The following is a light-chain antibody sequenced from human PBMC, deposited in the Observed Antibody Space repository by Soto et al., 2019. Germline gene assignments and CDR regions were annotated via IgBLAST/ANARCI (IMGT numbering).Light chain of an antibody. Sequence: QSVLTQPASVSGSPGESITISCTGTSSDVGTYNLVTWYQQHPGRVPKLILYEGNKRPSGVSRRFSASKSGNTASLTISGLQAEDEADYFCCSYAPSRTLLFGGGTKVTVL. V-gene: IGLV2-23*01. CDR1: SSDVGTYNL. CDR2: EGN. CDR3: CSYAPSRTLL. J-gene: IGLJ2*01.